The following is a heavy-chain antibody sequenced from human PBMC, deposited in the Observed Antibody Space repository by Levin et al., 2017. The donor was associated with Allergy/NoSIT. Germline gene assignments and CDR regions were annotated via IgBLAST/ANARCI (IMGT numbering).Heavy chain of an antibody. CDR2: IDWNSGKI. CDR1: GFTFDDYA. J-gene: IGHJ6*02. CDR3: VKGFGATVPSGMDV. Sequence: PGGSLRLSCAASGFTFDDYAMHWARQPPGKGLEWVSIIDWNSGKIDYADSVKGRFTISRDNAKNSVYLQMNSLRDEDTASYYCVKGFGATVPSGMDVWGPGTTVIVSS. V-gene: IGHV3-9*01. D-gene: IGHD1-26*01.